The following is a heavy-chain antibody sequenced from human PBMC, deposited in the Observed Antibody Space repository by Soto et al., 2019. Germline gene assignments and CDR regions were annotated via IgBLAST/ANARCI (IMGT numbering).Heavy chain of an antibody. CDR3: ARQLHFGELSLGF. Sequence: PXGCLLLAYAASGFTCRACDIYWVRQAPGKGLEWVSFISSTGTYLNYAASLKGRFTISRDNANSSVFLQMDNLSAEDTAVYYCARQLHFGELSLGFWGQGTLVTVSS. V-gene: IGHV3-21*01. CDR1: GFTCRACD. J-gene: IGHJ4*02. D-gene: IGHD3-10*01. CDR2: ISSTGTYL.